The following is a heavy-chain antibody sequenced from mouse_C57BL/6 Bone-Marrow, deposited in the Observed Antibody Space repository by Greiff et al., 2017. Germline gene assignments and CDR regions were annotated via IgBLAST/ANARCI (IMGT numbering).Heavy chain of an antibody. D-gene: IGHD5-5*01. Sequence: QVQLQQSGPELVKPGASVKLSCKASGYAFTSSDINWVKQRPGQGLEWIGWIYPRDGSTKYNEKFKGKATLTVDTSASTAYMELHSLTSEVSAVYLCARCSTTSFAYWGQGTLVTVSA. J-gene: IGHJ3*01. V-gene: IGHV1-85*01. CDR2: IYPRDGST. CDR1: GYAFTSSD. CDR3: ARCSTTSFAY.